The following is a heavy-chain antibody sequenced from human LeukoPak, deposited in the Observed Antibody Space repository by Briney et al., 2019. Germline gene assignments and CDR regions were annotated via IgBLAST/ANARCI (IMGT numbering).Heavy chain of an antibody. V-gene: IGHV6-1*01. D-gene: IGHD2-2*01. Sequence: SQTLSLTCAISGDSVSRNWIRQSPSRGLEWLVRTYYWSNWYNNYTVSVKSRITINADTSKNQFSLQLNSVTPEDTAVYYCARSLPATVGNWLDPWGQGTLVIVSS. J-gene: IGHJ5*02. CDR2: TYYWSNWYN. CDR3: ARSLPATVGNWLDP. CDR1: GDSVS.